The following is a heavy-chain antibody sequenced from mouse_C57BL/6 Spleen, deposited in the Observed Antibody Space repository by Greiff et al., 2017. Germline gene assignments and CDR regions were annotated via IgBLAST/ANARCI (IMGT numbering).Heavy chain of an antibody. V-gene: IGHV1-54*01. J-gene: IGHJ2*01. CDR2: INPGSGGT. CDR1: GYAFTNYL. Sequence: VQLQQSGAELVRPGTSVKVSCKASGYAFTNYLIEWVKQRPGQGLEWIGVINPGSGGTNYNEKFKGKATLTADKSSSTAYMQLSSLTSEDSAVYFCARSDYYGSKSFDYWGQGTTRTVSS. CDR3: ARSDYYGSKSFDY. D-gene: IGHD1-1*01.